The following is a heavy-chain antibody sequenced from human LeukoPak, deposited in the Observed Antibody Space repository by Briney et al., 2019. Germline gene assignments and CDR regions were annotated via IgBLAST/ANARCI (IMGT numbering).Heavy chain of an antibody. CDR3: AREYYDSSGTFDY. CDR1: GFSFGKYW. J-gene: IGHJ4*02. Sequence: SGGSLRLSCVASGFSFGKYWMSWVRQAPGKGLEWVANIKLDGSEKNYVDSVKGRFTISRDNTKNSLYLQMNSLRAEDTAVYYCAREYYDSSGTFDYWGQGTLVTVSS. CDR2: IKLDGSEK. D-gene: IGHD3-22*01. V-gene: IGHV3-7*01.